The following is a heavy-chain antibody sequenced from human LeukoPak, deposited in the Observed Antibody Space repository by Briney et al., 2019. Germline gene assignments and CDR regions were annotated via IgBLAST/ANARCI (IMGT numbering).Heavy chain of an antibody. CDR2: INPNSGGT. D-gene: IGHD6-19*01. V-gene: IGHV1-2*02. CDR1: GYTFTGYY. CDR3: ARDQEVAGYFDY. Sequence: ASVKVSCKASGYTFTGYYMHWVRQAPGQGLEWMGWINPNSGGTNYAQKFQGRVTMTRDTSISTAYMELSRLRSDDTAVYYCARDQEVAGYFDYWGQGTLVTVSP. J-gene: IGHJ4*02.